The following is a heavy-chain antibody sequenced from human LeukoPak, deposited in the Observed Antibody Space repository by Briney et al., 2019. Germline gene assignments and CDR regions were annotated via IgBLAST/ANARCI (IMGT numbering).Heavy chain of an antibody. V-gene: IGHV3-74*01. D-gene: IGHD6-13*01. CDR1: GFMSSSTW. CDR3: VRGSPGYSSSWHAY. J-gene: IGHJ4*02. Sequence: GGSLRLSCAASGFMSSSTWMHWVRQAPGKGLVWVSRINSDATSTSYADSVRGRFTISRDDAKNTMYLQMNSLRAEDTAMYYCVRGSPGYSSSWHAYWGQGTLVTVSS. CDR2: INSDATST.